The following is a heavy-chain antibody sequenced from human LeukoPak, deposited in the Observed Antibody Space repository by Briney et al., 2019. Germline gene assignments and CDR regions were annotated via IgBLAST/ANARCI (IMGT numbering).Heavy chain of an antibody. CDR1: GFTFSSYG. Sequence: GGSLRLSCAASGFTFSSYGMHWVRQAPGKGLEWVAVIWYDGTNKYYADSVKGRFTISRDNSKNSLFLQMKSLRAEDTAVYFCVRDRPPFENYYVSGSSLDYWGQGTLVTVSS. CDR2: IWYDGTNK. V-gene: IGHV3-33*01. D-gene: IGHD3-10*01. CDR3: VRDRPPFENYYVSGSSLDY. J-gene: IGHJ4*02.